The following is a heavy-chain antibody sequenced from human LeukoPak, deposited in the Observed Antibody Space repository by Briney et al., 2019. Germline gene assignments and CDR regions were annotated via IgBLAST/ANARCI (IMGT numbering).Heavy chain of an antibody. V-gene: IGHV1-2*02. Sequence: ASVKVSCKASGYTFTGYYMHWVRQAPGQGLEWMGWINPNSGGTNYAQKFQGRVTMTRDTSISTAYMELSRLRSDDTAGYYCARAVHSITMIVVVIHDYWGQGTLVTVSS. J-gene: IGHJ4*02. CDR1: GYTFTGYY. CDR3: ARAVHSITMIVVVIHDY. D-gene: IGHD3-22*01. CDR2: INPNSGGT.